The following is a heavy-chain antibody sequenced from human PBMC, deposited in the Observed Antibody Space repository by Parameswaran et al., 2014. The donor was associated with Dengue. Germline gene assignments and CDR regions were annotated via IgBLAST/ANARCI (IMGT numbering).Heavy chain of an antibody. CDR3: ARDHRLERPYYFYGMDV. D-gene: IGHD1-1*01. CDR2: TYYRSKWYN. Sequence: WIRQSPSRGLEWLGRTYYRSKWYNEYAVSVKSRITINPDTSKNQFSLQLNSVTPEDTAVYYCARDHRLERPYYFYGMDVWGQGTTVTVSS. J-gene: IGHJ6*02. V-gene: IGHV6-1*01.